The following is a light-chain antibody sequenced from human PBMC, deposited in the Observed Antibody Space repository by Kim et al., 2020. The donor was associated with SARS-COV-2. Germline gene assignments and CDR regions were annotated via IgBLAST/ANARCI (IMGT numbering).Light chain of an antibody. CDR2: WAS. CDR1: QSILYSSNNNNY. Sequence: DIVMTQSPDSLAVSLGERATINCKSSQSILYSSNNNNYLAWYQQKPGQPPKLLIYWASIRESGVPDRFSGSGSGTDFTLTISSLQAEDVVVYYCQQYYSTPWTFGQGTKVDIK. CDR3: QQYYSTPWT. V-gene: IGKV4-1*01. J-gene: IGKJ1*01.